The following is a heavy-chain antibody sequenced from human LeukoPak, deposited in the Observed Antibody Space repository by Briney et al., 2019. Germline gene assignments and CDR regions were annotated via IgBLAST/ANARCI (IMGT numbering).Heavy chain of an antibody. CDR2: IYYSGST. CDR1: GGSISSGDYY. CDR3: ARVSGDFWSGYWGSPYYFDY. D-gene: IGHD3-3*01. J-gene: IGHJ4*02. V-gene: IGHV4-30-4*01. Sequence: SETLSLTCTVSGGSISSGDYYWSWIRQPPGKGLEWIGYIYYSGSTYYNPSLKSRVTISVDTSKNQFSLKLSSVTAADTAVYYCARVSGDFWSGYWGSPYYFDYWGQGTLVTVSS.